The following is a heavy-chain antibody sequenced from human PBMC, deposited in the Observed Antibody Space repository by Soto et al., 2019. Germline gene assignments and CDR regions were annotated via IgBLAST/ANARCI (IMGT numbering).Heavy chain of an antibody. J-gene: IGHJ6*02. D-gene: IGHD6-6*01. CDR3: AIDKGSSSVWVYYYYGMDV. V-gene: IGHV3-30*02. Sequence: GGSLRLSCAASGFTFRRYGMHWVRQAPGKGLEWVAFIWSDGSNKYYADSVKGRFTISRDNSKNTLYLQMNSLRAEDTAVYYSAIDKGSSSVWVYYYYGMDVWGQGTTVTVSS. CDR2: IWSDGSNK. CDR1: GFTFRRYG.